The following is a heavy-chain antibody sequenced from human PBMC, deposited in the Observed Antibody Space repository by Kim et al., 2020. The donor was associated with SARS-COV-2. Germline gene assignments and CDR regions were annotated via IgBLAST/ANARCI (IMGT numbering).Heavy chain of an antibody. CDR3: ARDPRPDAFDL. V-gene: IGHV3-7*05. CDR2: INEGGSET. CDR1: GFFVSSHW. Sequence: GGSLRLSCAASGFFVSSHWMSWVRQAPGKGLEWVANINEGGSETHYVDSVKGRFTIFRDNTKNSLYLQMNSLRAEDTAMYYCARDPRPDAFDLWGQGTMVNVS. J-gene: IGHJ3*01.